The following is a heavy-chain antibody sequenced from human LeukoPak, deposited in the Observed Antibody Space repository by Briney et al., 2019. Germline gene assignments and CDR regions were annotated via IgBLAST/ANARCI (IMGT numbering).Heavy chain of an antibody. CDR1: GGSISSYY. CDR3: ARLLRGGDSLFDY. CDR2: IYYSGST. V-gene: IGHV4-59*08. Sequence: SETLSLTCTVSGGSISSYYWNWIRQPPGKGLEWIGYIYYSGSTNYNPSLKSRVTISVDTSKNQFSLKLSSVTAADTAVYYCARLLRGGDSLFDYWGQGTLVTVSS. D-gene: IGHD2-21*02. J-gene: IGHJ4*02.